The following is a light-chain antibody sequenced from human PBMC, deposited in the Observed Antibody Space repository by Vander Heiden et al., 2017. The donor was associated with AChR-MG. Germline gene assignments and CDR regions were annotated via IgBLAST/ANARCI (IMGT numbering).Light chain of an antibody. CDR1: SSNIGSHT. Sequence: QSVLTQPPSASGTPGQRVTISCSGSSSNIGSHTVNWYQQLPGTAPKLLIYSNSQRPSGVPDRFSGSKSGTSASLAISGLQSEDDTDYYCAAWDDGLTSVVFGGGTKLTVL. V-gene: IGLV1-44*01. CDR2: SNS. CDR3: AAWDDGLTSVV. J-gene: IGLJ2*01.